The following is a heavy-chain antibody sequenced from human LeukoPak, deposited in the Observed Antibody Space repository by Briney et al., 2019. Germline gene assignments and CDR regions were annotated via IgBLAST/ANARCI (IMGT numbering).Heavy chain of an antibody. D-gene: IGHD3-9*01. CDR3: ATRYFHWLLGDSDY. CDR1: GFTFSSYA. V-gene: IGHV3-23*01. Sequence: GGSLRLSCAASGFTFSSYARSWVRQAPGKGLEWVSAITGSGGSTYYADSVKGRFTISRANSKTTLYLQMNSLRAEDTAVYYSATRYFHWLLGDSDYWGQGTLVTVSS. J-gene: IGHJ4*02. CDR2: ITGSGGST.